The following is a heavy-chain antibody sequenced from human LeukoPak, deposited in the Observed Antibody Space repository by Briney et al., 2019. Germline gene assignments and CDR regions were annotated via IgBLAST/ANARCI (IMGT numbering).Heavy chain of an antibody. V-gene: IGHV4-34*01. CDR1: GGSFSGYY. D-gene: IGHD3-10*01. CDR3: ARHGYVPYYYGSGSYNKNNWFDP. Sequence: SETLSLTCAVYGGSFSGYYWSWIRQPPGKGLEWIGEINHSGSTNYNPSLKSRVTISVDTSKNQFSLKLSSVTAADTAVYYCARHGYVPYYYGSGSYNKNNWFDPWGQGTLVTVSS. CDR2: INHSGST. J-gene: IGHJ5*02.